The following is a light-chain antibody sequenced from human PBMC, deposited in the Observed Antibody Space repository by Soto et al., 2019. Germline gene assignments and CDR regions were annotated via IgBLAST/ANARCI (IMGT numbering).Light chain of an antibody. Sequence: DIQMTQSPSSVSASVGDRVTITCRASQGISSWLAWYQQKPGKAPKLLIYAASTLQSGVPSRFSGSGSGTDFTLTISCLQSEDVATYYCQQYYSYTHTFGQGTRLEIK. CDR3: QQYYSYTHT. CDR2: AAS. J-gene: IGKJ5*01. V-gene: IGKV1-12*01. CDR1: QGISSW.